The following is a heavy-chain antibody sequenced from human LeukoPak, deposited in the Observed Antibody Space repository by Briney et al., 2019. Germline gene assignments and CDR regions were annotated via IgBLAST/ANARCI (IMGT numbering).Heavy chain of an antibody. Sequence: GGSLRLSCAASGFTFSDYYMSWVRQAPGKGLEWVSYISSSGSTIYYADSVKGRFTISRDNAKNSLYLQTNSLRAEDTAVYYCARDNYYGSGSYGFDYWGQGTLVTVSS. CDR3: ARDNYYGSGSYGFDY. CDR2: ISSSGSTI. J-gene: IGHJ4*02. D-gene: IGHD3-10*01. V-gene: IGHV3-11*01. CDR1: GFTFSDYY.